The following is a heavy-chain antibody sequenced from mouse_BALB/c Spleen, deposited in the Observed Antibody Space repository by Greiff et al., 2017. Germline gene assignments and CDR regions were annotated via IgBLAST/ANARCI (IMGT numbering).Heavy chain of an antibody. CDR1: GFSLTSYG. D-gene: IGHD2-2*01. CDR3: ANGYDAWFAY. Sequence: VQRVESGPGLVAPSQSLSITCTVSGFSLTSYGVHWVRQPPGKGLEWLGVIWAGGSTNYNSALMSRLSISKDNSKSQVFLKMNSLQTDDTAMYYCANGYDAWFAYWGQGTLVTVSA. V-gene: IGHV2-9*02. CDR2: IWAGGST. J-gene: IGHJ3*01.